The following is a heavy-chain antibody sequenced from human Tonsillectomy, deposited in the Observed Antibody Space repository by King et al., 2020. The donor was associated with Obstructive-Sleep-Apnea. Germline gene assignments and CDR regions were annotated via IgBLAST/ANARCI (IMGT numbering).Heavy chain of an antibody. J-gene: IGHJ4*02. CDR1: GFTFSSYA. CDR2: IRSNGGTT. V-gene: IGHV3-64D*06. D-gene: IGHD3-22*01. Sequence: DVQLVESGGGLVQPGGSLRLSCSASGFTFSSYAMHWVRQAPGKGLEYVSGIRSNGGTTDYADSVKGRFTISRDNSRNTLYLQMNSLRAEDTAVYYCVKGGYYYNSGGYSVMGDYWGQGTLVTVSS. CDR3: VKGGYYYNSGGYSVMGDY.